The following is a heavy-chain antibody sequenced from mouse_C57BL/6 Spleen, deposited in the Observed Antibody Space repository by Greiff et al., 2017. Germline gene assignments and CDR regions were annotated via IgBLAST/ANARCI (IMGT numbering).Heavy chain of an antibody. D-gene: IGHD3-2*02. CDR3: ARPDSSGFDY. CDR2: IDPSDSYT. J-gene: IGHJ2*01. CDR1: GYTFTSYW. V-gene: IGHV1-59*01. Sequence: QVHVKQSGAELVRPGTSVKLSCKASGYTFTSYWMHWVKQRPGQGLEWIGVIDPSDSYTNYNQKFKGKATLTVDTSSSTAYMQLSSLTSEDSAVYYCARPDSSGFDYWGQGTTLTVSS.